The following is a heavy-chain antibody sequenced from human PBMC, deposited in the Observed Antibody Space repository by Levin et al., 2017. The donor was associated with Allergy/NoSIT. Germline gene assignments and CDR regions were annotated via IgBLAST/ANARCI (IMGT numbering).Heavy chain of an antibody. D-gene: IGHD5-24*01. V-gene: IGHV4-59*01. CDR2: FYYSGST. CDR3: AREMATISSVFDV. J-gene: IGHJ3*01. CDR1: GGSIRNYY. Sequence: SETLSLTCTVSGGSIRNYYWSWIRQPPGKGLEWIGYFYYSGSTNYNPSLKSRVTISVDTSKNQLSLKLSSVTAADTAVYYCAREMATISSVFDVWGQGTMVTVSS.